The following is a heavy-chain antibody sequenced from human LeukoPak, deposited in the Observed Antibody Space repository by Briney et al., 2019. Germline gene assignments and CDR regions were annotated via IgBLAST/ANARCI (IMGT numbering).Heavy chain of an antibody. CDR3: ARRGVWWLRGPFDY. Sequence: SETLSLTCAVYGGSFSGYYWSWIRQPPGKGLEWIGEINHSGSTNYNPSLKSRVTISVDTSKNQFSLKLSSVTAADTAVYYCARRGVWWLRGPFDYWGQGTLVTVSS. CDR2: INHSGST. CDR1: GGSFSGYY. D-gene: IGHD5-12*01. V-gene: IGHV4-34*01. J-gene: IGHJ4*02.